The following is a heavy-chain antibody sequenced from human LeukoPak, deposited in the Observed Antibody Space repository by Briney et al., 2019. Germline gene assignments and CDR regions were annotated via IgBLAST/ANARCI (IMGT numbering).Heavy chain of an antibody. J-gene: IGHJ4*02. CDR2: IYSGGTT. V-gene: IGHV3-53*01. CDR3: AKNMVRGVIMSSSFDY. CDR1: GFTVSSNY. Sequence: PGGSLRLSCAASGFTVSSNYMSWVRQAPGKGLEWVSVIYSGGTTYYADSVKGRFTISRDNSKNPLYLQMNSLRAEDTAVYYCAKNMVRGVIMSSSFDYWGQGTLVTVSS. D-gene: IGHD3-10*01.